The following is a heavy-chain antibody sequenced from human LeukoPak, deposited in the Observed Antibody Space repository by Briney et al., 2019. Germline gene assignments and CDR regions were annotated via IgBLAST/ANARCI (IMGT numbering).Heavy chain of an antibody. D-gene: IGHD3-10*01. CDR1: GFTFTNYA. V-gene: IGHV3-30*04. CDR2: ISYDGSNK. J-gene: IGHJ4*02. Sequence: PGGSLRLSCAASGFTFTNYAMHWVRQAPGKGLAWVALISYDGSNKYFADSVKGRFTISRDNSKNTLSLQMNSLSAEDTAVYYCAKDRGFGVFFQPYFDYWGQGTLVTVSS. CDR3: AKDRGFGVFFQPYFDY.